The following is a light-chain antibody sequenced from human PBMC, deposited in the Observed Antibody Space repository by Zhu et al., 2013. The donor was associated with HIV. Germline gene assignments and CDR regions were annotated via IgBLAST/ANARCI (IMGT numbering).Light chain of an antibody. V-gene: IGKV3-20*01. J-gene: IGKJ5*01. CDR3: QQYGSSLIT. CDR2: GAS. CDR1: QSVSSSY. Sequence: EFVLTQSPGTLSLSPGERATLSCRASQSVSSSYIAWYQQKPGQPPRLLIYGASSRATGIPDRFSGSGSGTDFTLTISRLEPEDFAVYYCQQYGSSLITFGQGTRLEI.